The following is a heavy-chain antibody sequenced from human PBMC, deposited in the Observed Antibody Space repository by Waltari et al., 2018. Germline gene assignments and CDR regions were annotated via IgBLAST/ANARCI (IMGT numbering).Heavy chain of an antibody. Sequence: QVQLVQSGAEVTKPGASVKVSCKASGYTFTDYYMHWVRQAPGQGLEWMGRINPNSGGTNYTQKFQGRVTMTRDTSISTAYMELSRLRSDDTAVYYCARGGPAIFGVLITKRFDYWGQGTLVTVSS. CDR2: INPNSGGT. J-gene: IGHJ4*02. CDR3: ARGGPAIFGVLITKRFDY. CDR1: GYTFTDYY. D-gene: IGHD3-3*01. V-gene: IGHV1-2*06.